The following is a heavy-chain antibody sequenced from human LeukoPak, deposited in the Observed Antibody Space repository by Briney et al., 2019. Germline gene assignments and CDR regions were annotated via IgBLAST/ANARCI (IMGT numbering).Heavy chain of an antibody. J-gene: IGHJ4*02. Sequence: SETLSLTCTVSGGSISSYYWSWIRQPPGKGLEWIGYIYYSGSTNYNPSLKSRVTISVDTSKNQFSLKLSSVTAADTAVYYCARQPANIQYYFDYWGQGTLVTVSS. D-gene: IGHD2-2*01. CDR3: ARQPANIQYYFDY. CDR1: GGSISSYY. CDR2: IYYSGST. V-gene: IGHV4-59*08.